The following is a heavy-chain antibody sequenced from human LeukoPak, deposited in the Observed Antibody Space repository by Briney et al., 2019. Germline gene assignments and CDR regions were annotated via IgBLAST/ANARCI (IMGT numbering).Heavy chain of an antibody. CDR2: IYSGGST. Sequence: PGGSLRLSCAASGFTFSDYALGWVRQAPGRGLEWVSVIYSGGSTYYADSVKGRFTISRDNSKNTLYLQMNSLRAEDTAVYYCARQQWPRVYWGQGTLVTVSS. V-gene: IGHV3-53*01. CDR3: ARQQWPRVY. J-gene: IGHJ4*02. CDR1: GFTFSDYA. D-gene: IGHD6-19*01.